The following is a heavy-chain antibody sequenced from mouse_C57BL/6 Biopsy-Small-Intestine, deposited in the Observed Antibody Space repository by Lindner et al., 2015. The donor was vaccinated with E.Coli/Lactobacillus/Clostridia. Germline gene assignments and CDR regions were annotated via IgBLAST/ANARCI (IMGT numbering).Heavy chain of an antibody. CDR3: ARKSNYDYALDY. D-gene: IGHD2-5*01. Sequence: VQLQESGAELVKPGASVKMSCKASGYTFTTYPIEWMKQNHGKSLEWIGNFHPYNDDTNYNEKFKGKATLTVEKSSSTVYLELSRLASDDSAVYYCARKSNYDYALDYWGQGTSVTVSS. J-gene: IGHJ4*01. V-gene: IGHV1-47*01. CDR1: GYTFTTYP. CDR2: FHPYNDDT.